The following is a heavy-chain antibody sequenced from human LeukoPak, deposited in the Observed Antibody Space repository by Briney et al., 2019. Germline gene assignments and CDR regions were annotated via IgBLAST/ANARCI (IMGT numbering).Heavy chain of an antibody. Sequence: ASVKVSCKASGYTFTSYGISWVRQAPGQGLEWMGWISAYNGNTNYAQKLQGRVTMTTDTSTSTAYMELRSLRSDDTAVYYCARASITMVRGGKPRCDGMDVWGKGTTVTISS. CDR1: GYTFTSYG. V-gene: IGHV1-18*01. D-gene: IGHD3-10*01. CDR3: ARASITMVRGGKPRCDGMDV. J-gene: IGHJ6*04. CDR2: ISAYNGNT.